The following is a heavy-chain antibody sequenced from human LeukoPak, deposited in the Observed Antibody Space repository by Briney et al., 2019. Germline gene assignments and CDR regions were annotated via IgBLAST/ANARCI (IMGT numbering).Heavy chain of an antibody. CDR2: IYLGDSDT. D-gene: IGHD3-22*01. V-gene: IGHV5-51*01. CDR3: ARRHYYYDRSGFYYYFDT. J-gene: IGHJ4*02. CDR1: GYSFTSHW. Sequence: PGESLKISCKGSGYSFTSHWIGWVRQTPGKGLEWMGIIYLGDSDTRYRPSFQGQVTISADKSINTAYLQWSSLKASDTAMYYCARRHYYYDRSGFYYYFDTWGQGTQVTVTS.